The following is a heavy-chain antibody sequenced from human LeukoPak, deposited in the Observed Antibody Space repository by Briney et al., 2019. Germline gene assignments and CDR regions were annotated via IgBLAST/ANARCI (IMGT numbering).Heavy chain of an antibody. Sequence: GGSLRLSCAASGFTFSNAWMSWVRQAPGKGLEWVGRIKSKTDGGTTDYAAPVKGRFTISRDDSKNTLYLQMNSLKTEDTAVYYCTTDQLSTQYYFDYWGQGTLVTVSS. J-gene: IGHJ4*02. CDR2: IKSKTDGGTT. CDR3: TTDQLSTQYYFDY. D-gene: IGHD2-2*01. CDR1: GFTFSNAW. V-gene: IGHV3-15*01.